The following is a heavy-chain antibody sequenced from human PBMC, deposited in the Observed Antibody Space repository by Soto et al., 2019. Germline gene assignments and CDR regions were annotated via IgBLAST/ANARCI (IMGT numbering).Heavy chain of an antibody. J-gene: IGHJ6*02. V-gene: IGHV3-49*04. CDR1: GFTFGDYA. Sequence: SLRLSCTASGFTFGDYAMSWVRQAPGKGLEWVGFIRSKAYGGTTEYAASVKGRFTISRDDSKSIAYLQMNSLKTEDTAVYYCTRGGARVDYYYYYGMDVWGQGTTVTVSS. CDR2: IRSKAYGGTT. CDR3: TRGGARVDYYYYYGMDV. D-gene: IGHD1-26*01.